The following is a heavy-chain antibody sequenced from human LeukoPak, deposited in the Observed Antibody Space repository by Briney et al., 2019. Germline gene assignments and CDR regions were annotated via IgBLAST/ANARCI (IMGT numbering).Heavy chain of an antibody. Sequence: PSETLSLTWTVSGXSISGYYWSWIRQPPGKGLEWIGYIFYSGSTSYNPSRESRVTISVDTSRTQFSLRLRSVTAADTAVYYCARRKGYGDLFDYWGQGTLVTVSS. D-gene: IGHD4-17*01. J-gene: IGHJ4*02. CDR1: GXSISGYY. V-gene: IGHV4-59*08. CDR3: ARRKGYGDLFDY. CDR2: IFYSGST.